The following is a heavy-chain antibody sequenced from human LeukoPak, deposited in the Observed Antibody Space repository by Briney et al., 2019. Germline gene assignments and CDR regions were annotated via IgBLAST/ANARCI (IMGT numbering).Heavy chain of an antibody. J-gene: IGHJ6*03. CDR2: ISSSSSYI. V-gene: IGHV3-21*01. D-gene: IGHD3-9*01. Sequence: RGSLRLSCAASGFTFSSYSMNWVRQAPGKGLEWVSSISSSSSYIYYADSVKGRFTISRDNAKNSLYLQMNSLRAEGTAVYYCARDPSLRYFDWLGDYYYMDVWGKGTTVTVSS. CDR1: GFTFSSYS. CDR3: ARDPSLRYFDWLGDYYYMDV.